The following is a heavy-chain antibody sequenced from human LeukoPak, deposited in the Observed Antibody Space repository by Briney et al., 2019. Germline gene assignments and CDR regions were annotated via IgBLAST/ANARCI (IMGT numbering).Heavy chain of an antibody. CDR3: ARGGGGVPAATTIRYYYYYYGMDV. CDR2: INAGNGNT. J-gene: IGHJ6*04. CDR1: GYTLTSYV. V-gene: IGHV1-3*01. Sequence: ASVKVSCKASGYTLTSYVMHWVRQAPGQRLEWMGWINAGNGNTKYSQKFQGRVTITRDTSASTAYMELSSLRSEDTAVYYCARGGGGVPAATTIRYYYYYYGMDVWGKGTTVTVSS. D-gene: IGHD2-2*01.